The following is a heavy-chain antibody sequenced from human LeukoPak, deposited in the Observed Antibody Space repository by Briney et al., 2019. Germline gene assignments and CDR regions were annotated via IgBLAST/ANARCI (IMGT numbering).Heavy chain of an antibody. CDR3: ARGRGVGYDFWSGYHNAYNWFDP. V-gene: IGHV1-69*05. D-gene: IGHD3-3*01. CDR2: IAPIFGTA. Sequence: ASVKVSCKASGGTFSSYAISWVRQAPGQGLEWMGGIAPIFGTANYAQKFQGRVTITTDESTSTAYMELSSLRSEDTAVYYCARGRGVGYDFWSGYHNAYNWFDPWGQGTLVTVSS. J-gene: IGHJ5*02. CDR1: GGTFSSYA.